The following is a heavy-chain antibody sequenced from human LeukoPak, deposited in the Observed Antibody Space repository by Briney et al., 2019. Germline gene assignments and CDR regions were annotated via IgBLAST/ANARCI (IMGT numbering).Heavy chain of an antibody. Sequence: RGSLRLSCAASGFTFSSFWMHWVRQAPGKGLVWVSRINSDGYSISYADPVKGRFTISRDNAKNTLYLQMNSLRAEDTAVYYCARGIAVAGTDSWGQGTLVTVSS. CDR2: INSDGYSI. CDR3: ARGIAVAGTDS. D-gene: IGHD6-19*01. V-gene: IGHV3-74*01. J-gene: IGHJ4*02. CDR1: GFTFSSFW.